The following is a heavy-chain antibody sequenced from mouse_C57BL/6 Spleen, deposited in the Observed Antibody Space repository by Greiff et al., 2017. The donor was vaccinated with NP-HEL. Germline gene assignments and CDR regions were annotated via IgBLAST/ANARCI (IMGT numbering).Heavy chain of an antibody. Sequence: QVQLQQSGPELVKPGASVKISCKASGYSFTSYYIHWVKQRPGQGLEWIGWIYPGSGNTKYNEKFKGKATLTADTSSSTAYMQLSSLTSEDSAVYYCARSGGNAWFAYWGQGTLVTVSA. CDR3: ARSGGNAWFAY. CDR2: IYPGSGNT. CDR1: GYSFTSYY. V-gene: IGHV1-66*01. J-gene: IGHJ3*01. D-gene: IGHD2-1*01.